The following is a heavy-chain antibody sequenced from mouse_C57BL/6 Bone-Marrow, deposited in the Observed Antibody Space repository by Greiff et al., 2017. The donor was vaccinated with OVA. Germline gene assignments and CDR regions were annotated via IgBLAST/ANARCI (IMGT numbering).Heavy chain of an antibody. J-gene: IGHJ1*03. CDR3: ARSYWYFDV. CDR1: GFTFSSYA. Sequence: DVMLVESGGGLVKPGGSLKLSCAASGFTFSSYAMSWVRQTPEKRLEWVATISDGGSYTYYPDNVKGRFAISRDNAKNNLYLQMSHLKSEDTAMYYCARSYWYFDVWGTGTTVTVSS. CDR2: ISDGGSYT. V-gene: IGHV5-4*03.